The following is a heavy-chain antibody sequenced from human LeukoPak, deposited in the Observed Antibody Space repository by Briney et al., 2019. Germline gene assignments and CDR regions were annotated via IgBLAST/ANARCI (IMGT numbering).Heavy chain of an antibody. D-gene: IGHD3-10*01. V-gene: IGHV3-9*01. CDR3: AKDGKRITMVRGVSSYFDY. J-gene: IGHJ4*02. CDR1: GFTFSSYS. Sequence: PGGSLRLSCAASGFTFSSYSMNWVRQAPGKGLEWVSGISWNSGSIGYADSVKGRFTISRDNAKNSLYLQMNSLRAEDTALYYCAKDGKRITMVRGVSSYFDYWGQGTLVTVSS. CDR2: ISWNSGSI.